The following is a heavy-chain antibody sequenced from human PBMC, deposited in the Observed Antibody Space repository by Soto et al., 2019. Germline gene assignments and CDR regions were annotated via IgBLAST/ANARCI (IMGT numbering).Heavy chain of an antibody. J-gene: IGHJ4*02. V-gene: IGHV4-39*01. CDR1: GGSTSSSGYY. CDR2: IYYSGST. Sequence: QVQLQESGSGLVKPSETLSLTCTVSGGSTSSSGYYWGWIRQPPGKGLEWIVSIYYSGSTYYNPSLKSRVSISVDTSKNQFSLRLTSVTAADTAVYYCARRWYGHFDQWGQGTLVTVSS. CDR3: ARRWYGHFDQ. D-gene: IGHD6-13*01.